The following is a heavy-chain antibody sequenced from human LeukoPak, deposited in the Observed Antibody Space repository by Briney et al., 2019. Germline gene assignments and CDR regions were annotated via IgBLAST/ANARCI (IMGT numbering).Heavy chain of an antibody. CDR1: GGSISSYY. J-gene: IGHJ3*02. Sequence: PSETLSLTCTVSGGSISSYYWSWIRQPAGKGLEWIGRIYTSGSTNYNPSLKSRVTMSVDTSKNQFSLKLSSVTAADTAVCYCARGQVVQGVRYAFDIWGQGTMVTVSS. D-gene: IGHD3-10*01. V-gene: IGHV4-4*07. CDR2: IYTSGST. CDR3: ARGQVVQGVRYAFDI.